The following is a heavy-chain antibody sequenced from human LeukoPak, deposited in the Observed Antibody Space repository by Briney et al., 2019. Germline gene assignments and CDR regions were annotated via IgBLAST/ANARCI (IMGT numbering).Heavy chain of an antibody. CDR1: GFTFSSYA. D-gene: IGHD3-3*01. CDR2: ISYDGSNK. V-gene: IGHV3-30-3*01. CDR3: ARDLLRFAPDPTGAAFDI. J-gene: IGHJ3*02. Sequence: PGRSLRLSCAASGFTFSSYAMHWVRQAPGKGLEWVAVISYDGSNKYYADSVKGRFTISRDNSKNTLYLQMNSLRAEDTAVYYCARDLLRFAPDPTGAAFDIWGQGTMVTVSS.